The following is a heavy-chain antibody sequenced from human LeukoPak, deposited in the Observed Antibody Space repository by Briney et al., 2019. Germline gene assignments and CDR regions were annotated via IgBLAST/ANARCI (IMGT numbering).Heavy chain of an antibody. J-gene: IGHJ4*02. Sequence: SETLSLTCTVSGGTISNYYGHWLRQPPGKGLEWVGYIHYSGNTKYNSALSSRATTSVDTSKNQFSLKLSSVTAADTAVYYCARWYSSGWAFDYWGQGTLVTVSS. CDR2: IHYSGNT. CDR1: GGTISNYY. D-gene: IGHD6-19*01. CDR3: ARWYSSGWAFDY. V-gene: IGHV4-59*08.